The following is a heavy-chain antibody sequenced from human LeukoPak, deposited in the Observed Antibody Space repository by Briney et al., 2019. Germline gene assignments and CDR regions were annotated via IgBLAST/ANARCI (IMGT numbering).Heavy chain of an antibody. D-gene: IGHD3-16*01. CDR1: GDSVSSNSAA. J-gene: IGHJ6*02. CDR3: ARVGATLSSPGWHYYGMDV. CDR2: TYYRSRWYS. V-gene: IGHV6-1*01. Sequence: SQTLSLTCAISGDSVSSNSAAWNWIRQSPSRGLEWLGRTYYRSRWYSDYAVSVNDRITINSDTSKNQFSLQLNSVTPEDTAVYYCARVGATLSSPGWHYYGMDVWGQGTTVTVSS.